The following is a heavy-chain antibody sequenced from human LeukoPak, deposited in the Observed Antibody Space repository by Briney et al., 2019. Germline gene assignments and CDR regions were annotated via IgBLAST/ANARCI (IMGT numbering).Heavy chain of an antibody. V-gene: IGHV3-21*01. D-gene: IGHD3-22*01. Sequence: PGGSLRLSCAASGFTFSSYSMNWVRQAPGKGLEWVSPISSSSSYIYYADSVKGRFTISRDNAKNSLYLQMNSLRAEDTAVYYCARVGDSSGYYYEGRAFDIWGQGTMVTVSS. CDR3: ARVGDSSGYYYEGRAFDI. CDR1: GFTFSSYS. J-gene: IGHJ3*02. CDR2: ISSSSSYI.